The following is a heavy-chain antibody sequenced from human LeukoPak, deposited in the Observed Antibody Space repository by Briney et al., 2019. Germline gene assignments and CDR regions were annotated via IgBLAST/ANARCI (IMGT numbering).Heavy chain of an antibody. Sequence: KPSETLSLTCTVSGGSITSHYWSWVRQPPGKGLEWFGYMYHSGSITYNPSLKSRVTMSIDTSKKQFSLKLSSVTAVDTAVYYCARVGSGSALDYWGQGTLVTVSS. CDR2: MYHSGSI. D-gene: IGHD1-26*01. CDR1: GGSITSHY. J-gene: IGHJ4*02. V-gene: IGHV4-59*11. CDR3: ARVGSGSALDY.